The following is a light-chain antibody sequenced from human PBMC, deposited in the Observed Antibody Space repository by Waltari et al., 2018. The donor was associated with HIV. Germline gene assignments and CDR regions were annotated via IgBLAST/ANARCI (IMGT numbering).Light chain of an antibody. J-gene: IGLJ2*01. Sequence: SVLTQPPSASGTPGQRVTISCSGSTSNIGRNHVFWYQHLPGAAPKLLIHRNNQRPSGVPDRFSGSTSGTSASLAISGLRSEDEADYYCVAWDDSLRGVVFGGGTKVAAL. V-gene: IGLV1-47*01. CDR1: TSNIGRNH. CDR3: VAWDDSLRGVV. CDR2: RNN.